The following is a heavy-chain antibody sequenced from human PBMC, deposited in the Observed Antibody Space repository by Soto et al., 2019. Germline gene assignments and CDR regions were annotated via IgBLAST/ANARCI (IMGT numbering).Heavy chain of an antibody. CDR2: IKQDGSEK. J-gene: IGHJ4*02. Sequence: SGGSLRLSCAASGFTFSSYWMTWVRQAPGKGLEWVANIKQDGSEKYYVDSVEDRFTISRDNAKNSLYLQMNSLRAEDTAVYYCARGDYGGDSGAYWGQGTLVTVSS. CDR3: ARGDYGGDSGAY. CDR1: GFTFSSYW. V-gene: IGHV3-7*03. D-gene: IGHD4-17*01.